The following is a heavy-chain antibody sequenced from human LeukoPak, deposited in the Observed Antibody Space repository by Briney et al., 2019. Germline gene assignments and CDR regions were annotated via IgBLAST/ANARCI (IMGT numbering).Heavy chain of an antibody. CDR3: ARAAAVAGTAIYYYGMDV. V-gene: IGHV3-53*04. CDR1: GFTFSSYW. Sequence: GGSLRLSCAAPGFTFSSYWMSWVRQAPGKGLEWVSVIYSGGSTYYADSVKGRFTISRHNSKNTLYLQMNSLRAEDTAVYYCARAAAVAGTAIYYYGMDVWGQGTTVTVSS. CDR2: IYSGGST. J-gene: IGHJ6*02. D-gene: IGHD6-19*01.